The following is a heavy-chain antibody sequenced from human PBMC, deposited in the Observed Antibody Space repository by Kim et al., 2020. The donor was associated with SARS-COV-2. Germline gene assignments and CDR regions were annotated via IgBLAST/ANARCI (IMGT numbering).Heavy chain of an antibody. V-gene: IGHV3-23*01. D-gene: IGHD3-22*01. CDR1: GFTFSSYA. CDR3: AKGIVDITMIVVVINYYYYGMDV. CDR2: ISGSGGST. J-gene: IGHJ6*02. Sequence: GGSLRLSCAASGFTFSSYAMSWVRQAPGKGLEWVSAISGSGGSTYYADSVKGRFTISRDNSKNTLYLQMNSLRAEDTAVYYCAKGIVDITMIVVVINYYYYGMDVWGQGTTVTVSS.